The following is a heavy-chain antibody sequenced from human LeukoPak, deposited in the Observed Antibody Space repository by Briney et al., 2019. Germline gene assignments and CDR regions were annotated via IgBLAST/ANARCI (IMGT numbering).Heavy chain of an antibody. CDR2: INSDGNNI. J-gene: IGHJ4*02. CDR1: GFTFSDYF. V-gene: IGHV3-11*04. CDR3: VTSRVFDF. Sequence: GSLRLSCVTSGFTFSDYFMNWIRQAPGNGPEWLSFINSDGNNIYYRDSVKGRFTISRDNAKKTLYLEMNNLRVDDTAIYYCVTSRVFDFWGQGTLVAVSS.